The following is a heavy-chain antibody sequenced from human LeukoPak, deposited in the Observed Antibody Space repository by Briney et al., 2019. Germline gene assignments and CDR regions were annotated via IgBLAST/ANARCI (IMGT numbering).Heavy chain of an antibody. CDR3: ARASRELYYHYYYMDV. J-gene: IGHJ6*03. CDR2: IYYSGST. V-gene: IGHV4-59*01. D-gene: IGHD1-26*01. CDR1: GGSISSYY. Sequence: PSETLSLTCTVSGGSISSYYWSWIRQPPGKGLEWIGYIYYSGSTNYNPSLKSRVTISVDTFKNQFSLKLNSVIAADTAVYYCARASRELYYHYYYMDVWGKGTTVTVSS.